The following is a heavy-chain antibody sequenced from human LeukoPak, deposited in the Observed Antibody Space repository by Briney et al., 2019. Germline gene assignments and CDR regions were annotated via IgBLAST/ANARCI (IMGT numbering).Heavy chain of an antibody. CDR1: GYSFSNYD. Sequence: ASVKVSCKTSGYSFSNYDINWVRQATGQGLEWMGWMNPITGNTGYAQKFQGRVTITRDTSISTAYMELSSLRFEDTAAYYCARASERCGGRCYRWFDPWGQGTLVTVSS. CDR3: ARASERCGGRCYRWFDP. V-gene: IGHV1-8*03. CDR2: MNPITGNT. D-gene: IGHD2-15*01. J-gene: IGHJ5*02.